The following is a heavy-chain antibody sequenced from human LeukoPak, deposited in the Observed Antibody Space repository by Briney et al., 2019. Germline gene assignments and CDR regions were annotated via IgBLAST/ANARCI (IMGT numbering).Heavy chain of an antibody. Sequence: PSETLSLTCTVSSGSINNYYWSWIRQPPGKGLEWIGYIYYSGSTNYNPSLRGQVTMSVDPSKNQFSLKLTSVTAADTAVYYCARYCDGDCNSSAFDLWGQGTMVTVSS. J-gene: IGHJ3*01. CDR3: ARYCDGDCNSSAFDL. D-gene: IGHD2-21*02. CDR2: IYYSGST. V-gene: IGHV4-59*01. CDR1: SGSINNYY.